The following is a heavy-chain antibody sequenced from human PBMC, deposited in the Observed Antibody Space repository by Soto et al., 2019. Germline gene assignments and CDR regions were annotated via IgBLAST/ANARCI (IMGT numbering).Heavy chain of an antibody. Sequence: GGSLRLSCAASGFTFSSYGMHWVRQAPGKGLEWVAVIWYDGSNKYYADSVKGRFTISRDNSKNTLYLQMNSLRAEDMAVYYCARAGTMRLGHLGYWGQGTLVTVSS. CDR3: ARAGTMRLGHLGY. V-gene: IGHV3-33*01. J-gene: IGHJ4*02. CDR2: IWYDGSNK. CDR1: GFTFSSYG. D-gene: IGHD3-3*01.